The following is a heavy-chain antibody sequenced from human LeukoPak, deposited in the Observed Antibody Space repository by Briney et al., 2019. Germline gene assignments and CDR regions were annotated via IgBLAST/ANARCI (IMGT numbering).Heavy chain of an antibody. CDR1: GFTFSNAW. Sequence: GGSLRLSCAASGFTFSNAWMSWVRQAPGKGLEWVANIKQDGSEKYYVDSVKGRFTISRDNGKNSLYLQMNSLRAEDTAVYYCARTKRGYDAFDIWGQGTVVTVSS. CDR2: IKQDGSEK. V-gene: IGHV3-7*01. CDR3: ARTKRGYDAFDI. J-gene: IGHJ3*02. D-gene: IGHD3-10*01.